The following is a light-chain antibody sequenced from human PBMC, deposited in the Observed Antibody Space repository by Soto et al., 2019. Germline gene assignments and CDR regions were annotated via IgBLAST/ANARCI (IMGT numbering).Light chain of an antibody. Sequence: EIKVNISPSALSPSAEDRVTITCRASQSISRWLDWYQQKPGKAPELLIYAASSLESGVPSRFSGSGSGTDFTLTISSLQPDDFATYYCQHYISFLWTFGRGTKVDIK. CDR3: QHYISFLWT. J-gene: IGKJ1*01. CDR1: QSISRW. V-gene: IGKV1-5*01. CDR2: AAS.